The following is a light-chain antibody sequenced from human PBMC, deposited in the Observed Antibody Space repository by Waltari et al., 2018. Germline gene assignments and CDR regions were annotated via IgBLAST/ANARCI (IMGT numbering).Light chain of an antibody. CDR1: QSMNNW. Sequence: DIQMTQSPSTLSASIGDRVTITCRASQSMNNWLAWYQQKPGKAPKVLMYKASSLESGVPSRFSGGGSGTEFTLTISSLQPDDVATYYCQQYNSYPYTFGQGTKLEIK. V-gene: IGKV1-5*03. CDR3: QQYNSYPYT. CDR2: KAS. J-gene: IGKJ2*01.